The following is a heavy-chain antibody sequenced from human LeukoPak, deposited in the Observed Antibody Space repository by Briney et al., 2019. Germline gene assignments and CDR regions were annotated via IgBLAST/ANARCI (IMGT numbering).Heavy chain of an antibody. V-gene: IGHV3-23*01. CDR3: AKEGITMIVVAAYYFDY. CDR2: ISGGGGST. Sequence: GGSLRLSCAASGFTFSSYAMSWVRQAPGKGLEWVSAISGGGGSTYYADSVKGRFTISRDNSKNTLYLQMNSLRAEDTAVYYCAKEGITMIVVAAYYFDYWGQGTLVTVSS. CDR1: GFTFSSYA. J-gene: IGHJ4*02. D-gene: IGHD3-22*01.